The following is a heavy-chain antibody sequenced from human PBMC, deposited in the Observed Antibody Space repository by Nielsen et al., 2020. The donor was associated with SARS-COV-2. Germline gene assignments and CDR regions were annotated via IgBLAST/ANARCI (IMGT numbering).Heavy chain of an antibody. CDR1: GYSFTSYW. CDR3: ARRTSSSWYYFDY. J-gene: IGHJ4*02. Sequence: KVSCKGSGYSFTSYWIGWVRQMPGKGLEWMGIIYPGDSDTRYSPSFLGQVTISADKSISTAYLQWSSLKASDTAMYYCARRTSSSWYYFDYWGQGTLVTVSS. D-gene: IGHD6-13*01. CDR2: IYPGDSDT. V-gene: IGHV5-51*01.